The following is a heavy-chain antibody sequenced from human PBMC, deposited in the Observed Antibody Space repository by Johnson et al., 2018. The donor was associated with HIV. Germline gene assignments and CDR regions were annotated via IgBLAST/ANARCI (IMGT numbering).Heavy chain of an antibody. CDR2: ISGSGGST. CDR1: GFTFSTYA. J-gene: IGHJ3*02. D-gene: IGHD6-13*01. V-gene: IGHV3-23*04. CDR3: AKDYQNSTSRWYNDAFDI. Sequence: VQLVESGGGLVQTGGSLRLSCAASGFTFSTYAMSWVRQAPGKGLEWVSSISGSGGSTYYADSVRGRFTISRDNSKNTLYRQMNSLRAEDTAVYYCAKDYQNSTSRWYNDAFDIWGQGTMVTVSS.